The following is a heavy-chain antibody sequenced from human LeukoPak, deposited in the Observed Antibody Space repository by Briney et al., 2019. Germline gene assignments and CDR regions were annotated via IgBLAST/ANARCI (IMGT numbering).Heavy chain of an antibody. Sequence: ASVKVSCKASGGTFSSYAISWVRQAPGQGLEWMGRIIPIPGIANYAQKFQGRVTITADKSTSTAYMELSSLRSEDTAVYYCARCPMGGYDYELDYWGQGTLVTVSA. D-gene: IGHD5-12*01. CDR1: GGTFSSYA. V-gene: IGHV1-69*04. CDR3: ARCPMGGYDYELDY. CDR2: IIPIPGIA. J-gene: IGHJ4*02.